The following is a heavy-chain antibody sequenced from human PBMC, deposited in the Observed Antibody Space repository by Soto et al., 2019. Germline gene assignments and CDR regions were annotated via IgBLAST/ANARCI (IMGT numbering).Heavy chain of an antibody. V-gene: IGHV3-48*01. CDR1: GFTFSSYS. J-gene: IGHJ4*02. CDR3: ARDPPLGATHAPYYVDY. Sequence: PGGSLRLSCAASGFTFSSYSMDWVRQAPGQGLEWISYITTSSHTIYYADSVKGRFTISRDNAKNSLYLQMNSLRAEDTAVYYCARDPPLGATHAPYYVDYWGQGILVTVS. CDR2: ITTSSHTI. D-gene: IGHD1-26*01.